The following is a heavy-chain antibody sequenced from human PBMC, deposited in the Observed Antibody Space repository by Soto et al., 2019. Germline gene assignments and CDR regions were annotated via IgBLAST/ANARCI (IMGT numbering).Heavy chain of an antibody. CDR3: ARSPPSSYYGGSGTFDY. CDR1: GGFTSTNNW. D-gene: IGHD3-10*01. J-gene: IGHJ4*02. CDR2: AYHSGST. Sequence: QLQLQESGPGLVRPSGTLSLTCAVSGGFTSTNNWWSWVRQPPGKGLEWIGDAYHSGSTEYNPSLKSRVRISVEKSKNQIPLKLTSATAADTAVYYCARSPPSSYYGGSGTFDYWGQGTLVTVSS. V-gene: IGHV4-4*02.